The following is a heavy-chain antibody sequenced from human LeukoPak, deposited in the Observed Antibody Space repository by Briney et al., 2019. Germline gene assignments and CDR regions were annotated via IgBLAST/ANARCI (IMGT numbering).Heavy chain of an antibody. V-gene: IGHV3-23*01. CDR1: GFSFITYA. J-gene: IGHJ6*03. Sequence: PGGSRRLSCAASGFSFITYAMSWVRQAPGKGLEWVSGISGTGSAVGYADPVKGRFTLSRDTSKRTVYLQMSGLRVDDTAVYYCVKGSGTHYYFYYMDVWGKGTPVTVSS. D-gene: IGHD1-26*01. CDR2: ISGTGSAV. CDR3: VKGSGTHYYFYYMDV.